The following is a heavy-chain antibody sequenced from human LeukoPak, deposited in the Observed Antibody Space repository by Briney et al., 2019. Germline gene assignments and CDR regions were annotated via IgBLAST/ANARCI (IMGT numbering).Heavy chain of an antibody. J-gene: IGHJ4*02. D-gene: IGHD7-27*01. CDR2: ISYSGST. CDR1: GGSISSYY. CDR3: ARHSQHSRDLGSARNFDY. Sequence: SETLSLTCTVSGGSISSYYWSWIRQPPGKGLEWIGYISYSGSTNYNPSLKSRVTIPVDTSENLFSLRLTSVTAADTAVYYCARHSQHSRDLGSARNFDYWGQGTLVTVSS. V-gene: IGHV4-59*08.